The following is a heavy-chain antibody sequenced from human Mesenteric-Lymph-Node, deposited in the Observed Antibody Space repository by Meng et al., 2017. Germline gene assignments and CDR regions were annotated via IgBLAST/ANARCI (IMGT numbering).Heavy chain of an antibody. J-gene: IGHJ4*02. V-gene: IGHV4-34*01. CDR1: GGSFSGYY. Sequence: QVQLQQWGAGLLKPSETLSLTCAVYGGSFSGYYWSWIRQPPGKGLEWIGEINRSGSTNYNPSLKSRVTISADTSKNQFSLKLTSVTAADTAVYYCARVEGIAVAATDYWGQGTLVTVSS. CDR2: INRSGST. CDR3: ARVEGIAVAATDY. D-gene: IGHD6-19*01.